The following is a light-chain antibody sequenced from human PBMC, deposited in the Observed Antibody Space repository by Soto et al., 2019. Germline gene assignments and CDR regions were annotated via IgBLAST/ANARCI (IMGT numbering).Light chain of an antibody. J-gene: IGLJ1*01. CDR1: SSDVGGYNY. V-gene: IGLV2-14*01. CDR3: TSYTRDTALV. CDR2: EVS. Sequence: QSALTQPASVSGSPGQSITISCTGTSSDVGGYNYVSWYQQHPGKAPKLIIYEVSNRPSGVSNRFSGSKSGSTASLTISGLQAEDEADYHCTSYTRDTALVFGTGTKVTVL.